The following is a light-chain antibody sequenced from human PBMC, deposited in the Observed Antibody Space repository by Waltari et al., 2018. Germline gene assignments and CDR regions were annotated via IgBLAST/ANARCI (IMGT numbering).Light chain of an antibody. Sequence: QSVLTQPPSASGTPGQRVTIACSGSSSNIGSNSVYRYQQFPGTAPKLLIYRNIQRPSGVPDRFSGSRSGTSASLVISGLRSEDEADVYCAAWDENLSGWVFGGGTKLTVL. V-gene: IGLV1-47*01. CDR2: RNI. CDR3: AAWDENLSGWV. J-gene: IGLJ3*02. CDR1: SSNIGSNS.